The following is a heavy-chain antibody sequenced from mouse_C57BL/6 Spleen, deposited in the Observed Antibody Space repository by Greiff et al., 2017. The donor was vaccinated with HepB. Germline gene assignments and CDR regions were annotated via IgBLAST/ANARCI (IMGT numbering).Heavy chain of an antibody. CDR2: ISGGGGNT. V-gene: IGHV5-9*01. Sequence: EVQGVESGGGLVKPGGSLKLSCAASGFTFSSYTMSWVRQTPEKRLEWVATISGGGGNTYYPDSVKGRFTISRDNAKNTLYLQMSSLRSEDTALYYCARHYYGSSPHWYFDVWGTGTTVTVSS. J-gene: IGHJ1*03. D-gene: IGHD1-1*01. CDR1: GFTFSSYT. CDR3: ARHYYGSSPHWYFDV.